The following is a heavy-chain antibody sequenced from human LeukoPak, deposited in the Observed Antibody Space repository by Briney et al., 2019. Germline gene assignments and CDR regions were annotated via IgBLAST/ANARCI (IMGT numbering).Heavy chain of an antibody. D-gene: IGHD3-16*01. V-gene: IGHV1-69*05. Sequence: SVKVSCKASGGTFSSYAISWVRQAPGQGLERMGGIIPIFGTANYALKFQGRVTITTDESTSTAYMELSSLRSEDTAVYYCARDGEGGVNPPYNWFDPWGQGALVTVSS. CDR1: GGTFSSYA. CDR2: IIPIFGTA. J-gene: IGHJ5*02. CDR3: ARDGEGGVNPPYNWFDP.